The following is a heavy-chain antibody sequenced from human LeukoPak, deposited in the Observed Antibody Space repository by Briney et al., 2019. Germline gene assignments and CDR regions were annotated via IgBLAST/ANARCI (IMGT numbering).Heavy chain of an antibody. CDR1: GGSISSYY. Sequence: SETLSLTCTVSGGSISSYYWSWIRQPPGKGLEWIGYIYYSGSTNYNPSLKSRVTISVDTSKNQFSLKLSSVTAADTAVYYCASGYVLLWFGELSHYYGMDVWGQGTTVTVSS. J-gene: IGHJ6*02. CDR2: IYYSGST. CDR3: ASGYVLLWFGELSHYYGMDV. V-gene: IGHV4-59*08. D-gene: IGHD3-10*01.